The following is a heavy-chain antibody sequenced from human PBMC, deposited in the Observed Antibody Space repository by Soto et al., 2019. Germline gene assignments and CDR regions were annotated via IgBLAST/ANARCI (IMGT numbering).Heavy chain of an antibody. D-gene: IGHD3-10*01. CDR1: GGPFSGYY. V-gene: IGHV4-34*01. J-gene: IGHJ6*02. Sequence: SETLSLTCAVYGGPFSGYYWSWIRQPPGKGLEWIGEINHSGSTNYNPSLKSRVTISVDTSKNQFSLKLSSVTAADTAVYYCARDKRNRYGSGSYGYYYGMDVWGQGTTVTVSS. CDR2: INHSGST. CDR3: ARDKRNRYGSGSYGYYYGMDV.